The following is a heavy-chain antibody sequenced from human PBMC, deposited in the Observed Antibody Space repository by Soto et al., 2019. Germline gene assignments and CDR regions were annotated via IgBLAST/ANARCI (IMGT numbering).Heavy chain of an antibody. V-gene: IGHV3-9*01. CDR3: AKGDILTGSLVLDP. D-gene: IGHD3-9*01. CDR1: GFTFDDYA. J-gene: IGHJ5*02. CDR2: ISWNSGNI. Sequence: EVQLVESGGGLVQPGRSLRLSCAASGFTFDDYAMHWVRQAPGKGLEWVSGISWNSGNIAYAGSVKGRFTISRDNAKNSLYLQMNSLRAEDTALYYCAKGDILTGSLVLDPWGQETLVTVSS.